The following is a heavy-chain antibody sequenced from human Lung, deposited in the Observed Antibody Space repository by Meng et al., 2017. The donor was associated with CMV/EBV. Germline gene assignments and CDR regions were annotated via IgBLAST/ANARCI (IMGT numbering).Heavy chain of an antibody. J-gene: IGHJ5*02. CDR3: ARDWKCCSATSEICWFDP. V-gene: IGHV1-2*02. D-gene: IGHD1-26*01. CDR1: RYTFTGYY. Sequence: ASVXVSCKASRYTFTGYYIHWVRQAPGQGLEWMGWINPNSGGTNYAQKFQGRFTMTSDTSISTAYMELRRLRSDDTAVYYCARDWKCCSATSEICWFDPWXQGTLVTVSS. CDR2: INPNSGGT.